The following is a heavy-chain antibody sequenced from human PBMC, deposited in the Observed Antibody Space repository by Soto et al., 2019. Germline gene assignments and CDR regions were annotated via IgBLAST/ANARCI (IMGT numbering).Heavy chain of an antibody. CDR1: GGSISSTNW. D-gene: IGHD6-25*01. Sequence: QVQLRESGPGLVKPSGTLSLTCAVSGGSISSTNWWTWVRQSPEKGLEWIGEIYHSGSTNYNPSLRGRVTMSVDKSNNQFSLTMRSMTAADTAVYFCATLPPRIEVRLLPIPTWGQGTLVTVSS. V-gene: IGHV4-4*02. J-gene: IGHJ5*02. CDR3: ATLPPRIEVRLLPIPT. CDR2: IYHSGST.